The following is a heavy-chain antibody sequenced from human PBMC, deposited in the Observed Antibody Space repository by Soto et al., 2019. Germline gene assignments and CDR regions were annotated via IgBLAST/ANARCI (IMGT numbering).Heavy chain of an antibody. J-gene: IGHJ3*02. CDR3: ARGGGVGVAGSAAFDM. V-gene: IGHV1-2*02. D-gene: IGHD3-3*01. Sequence: QLHLVQSGAVVKKPGASVTVSCSASGYPVTAYYMHWVRQAPGRGLEWMVGINPATGAAKHTQTFQGKVTMTRDTSTSTIFMELSALTSEDTAGFYCARGGGVGVAGSAAFDMWGQGTLVTVSS. CDR1: GYPVTAYY. CDR2: INPATGAA.